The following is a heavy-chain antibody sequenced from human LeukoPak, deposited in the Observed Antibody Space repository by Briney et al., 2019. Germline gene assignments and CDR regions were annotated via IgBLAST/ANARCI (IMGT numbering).Heavy chain of an antibody. D-gene: IGHD3-10*01. J-gene: IGHJ4*02. V-gene: IGHV3-30*18. CDR3: AKDRSAVVRASPMDY. CDR2: ITYDGYYK. CDR1: GFTFSSYG. Sequence: GGSLRLSCEASGFTFSSYGMHWVRQAPGRGLEWVALITYDGYYKYYADSVKGRFTFSSDNSKNTLYLHMNSLRPEDTAVYYCAKDRSAVVRASPMDYWGQGTLVIVSS.